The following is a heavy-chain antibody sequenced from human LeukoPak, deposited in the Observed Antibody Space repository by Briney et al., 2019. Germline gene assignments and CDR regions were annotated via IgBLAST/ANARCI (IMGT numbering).Heavy chain of an antibody. J-gene: IGHJ5*02. D-gene: IGHD6-6*01. CDR1: GFTFSSYS. V-gene: IGHV3-21*01. CDR3: ARGYEYSSSRWFDP. CDR2: ISSSSYI. Sequence: GESLRLSCAASGFTFSSYSMNWVRQAPGKGLEWVSSISSSSYIYYADPVKGRFTISRDNAKNSLYLQMNSLRAEDTAVYYCARGYEYSSSRWFDPWGQGTLVTVSS.